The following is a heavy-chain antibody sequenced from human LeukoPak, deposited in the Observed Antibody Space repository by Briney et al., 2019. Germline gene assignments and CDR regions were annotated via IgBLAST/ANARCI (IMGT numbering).Heavy chain of an antibody. CDR2: INRDGSTT. CDR1: GFSFMYYW. J-gene: IGHJ4*02. V-gene: IGHV3-74*03. Sequence: GGSLRLSCAASGFSFMYYWMHWVRQAPGKGLVWVSRINRDGSTTTYADSVKGRFTVSRDNAKNTLYLDMNSLRAEDTAVYFCASPGIVAAGPFDYWGQGNLATVSS. D-gene: IGHD6-13*01. CDR3: ASPGIVAAGPFDY.